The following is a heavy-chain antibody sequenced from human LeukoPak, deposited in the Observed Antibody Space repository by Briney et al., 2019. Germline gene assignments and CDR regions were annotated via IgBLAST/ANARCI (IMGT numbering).Heavy chain of an antibody. CDR3: AREDKDVLDY. CDR2: IYHSGST. V-gene: IGHV4-4*02. Sequence: PSETLSLTCAVSGGSISSSNWWSWVRQPPGKGLEWIGEIYHSGSTNYNPSLKSRVTISVDESKNQFSLKLSSVTAADTAVYYCAREDKDVLDYWGQGTLVTVSS. CDR1: GGSISSSNW. D-gene: IGHD2-15*01. J-gene: IGHJ4*02.